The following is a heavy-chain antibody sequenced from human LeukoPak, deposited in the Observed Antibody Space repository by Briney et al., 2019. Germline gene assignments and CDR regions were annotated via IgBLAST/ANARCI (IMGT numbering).Heavy chain of an antibody. CDR3: ARRPGLREPFDY. Sequence: SQTLSLTCTVSGGSISSGGYYWSWIRQPPGKGLEWIGYIYHSGSTYYNPSLKSRVTISVDRSKNQFSLKLSSVTAADTAVYYCARRPGLREPFDYWGQGTLVTVSS. CDR1: GGSISSGGYY. J-gene: IGHJ4*02. V-gene: IGHV4-30-2*02. D-gene: IGHD4-17*01. CDR2: IYHSGST.